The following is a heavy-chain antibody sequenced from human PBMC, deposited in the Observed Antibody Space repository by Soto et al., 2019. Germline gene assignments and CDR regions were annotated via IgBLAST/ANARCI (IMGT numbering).Heavy chain of an antibody. CDR3: ARGVRTGFYGMDV. V-gene: IGHV1-69*13. CDR1: GGTFSNYA. J-gene: IGHJ6*02. Sequence: ASVKVSCKASGGTFSNYAISWVRQAPGQGREWVGGIIPMFGTSNYAQNFQGRVSITADESTSTAYMELSSLRSEDTALYYCARGVRTGFYGMDVWGQGTTVTVSS. CDR2: IIPMFGTS. D-gene: IGHD3-10*01.